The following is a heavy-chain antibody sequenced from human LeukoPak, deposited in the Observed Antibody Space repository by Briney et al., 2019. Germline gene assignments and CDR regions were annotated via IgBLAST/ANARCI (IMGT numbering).Heavy chain of an antibody. CDR3: AKGLHMDV. CDR1: GFIFSSYA. Sequence: PGGSLRLSCAAPGFIFSSYAMRWVRQAPGKGLEWVALIWYDGSDKYHADSVKGRFTISRDNSKNTLYLQMNSLRVEDTAVYYCAKGLHMDVWGKGTTVTVSS. D-gene: IGHD2-15*01. V-gene: IGHV3-33*06. CDR2: IWYDGSDK. J-gene: IGHJ6*03.